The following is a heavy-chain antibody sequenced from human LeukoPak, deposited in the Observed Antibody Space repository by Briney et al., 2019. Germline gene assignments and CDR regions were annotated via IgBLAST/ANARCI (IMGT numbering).Heavy chain of an antibody. V-gene: IGHV3-11*05. CDR2: ISTYSGYT. CDR3: ARGPVTRFEI. D-gene: IGHD4-17*01. Sequence: PGGSLRLSCAASGFTFSDYYMSWIRQAPGKGLEWVSYISTYSGYTNYAGSVKGRFTISRDNAKNSLYLQLNDLRAEDTAVYYCARGPVTRFEIWGQGTMVTVSS. J-gene: IGHJ3*02. CDR1: GFTFSDYY.